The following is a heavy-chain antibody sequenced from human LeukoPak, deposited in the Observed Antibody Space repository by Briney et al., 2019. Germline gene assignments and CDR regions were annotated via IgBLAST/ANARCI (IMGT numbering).Heavy chain of an antibody. J-gene: IGHJ4*02. V-gene: IGHV4-30-2*05. CDR3: ASVYCSSTSCYVDY. D-gene: IGHD2-2*01. CDR2: IYHSGST. CDR1: GGSISSGGYS. Sequence: SETLSLTCAVSGGSISSGGYSWSWIRQPPGKGLEWIGYIYHSGSTYYNPSLKSRVTISVDTSKNQFSLKLSSVTAADTAVYYCASVYCSSTSCYVDYWGQGTLVTVSS.